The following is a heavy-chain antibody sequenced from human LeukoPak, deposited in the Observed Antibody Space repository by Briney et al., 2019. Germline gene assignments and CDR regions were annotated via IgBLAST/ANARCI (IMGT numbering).Heavy chain of an antibody. CDR1: GFTFSTYA. V-gene: IGHV3-30*17. J-gene: IGHJ4*02. Sequence: GGSLRLSCAASGFTFSTYAMHWVRQAPGKGLEWVAVISYDGSIKYYADSVKGRFTISRDNSKNTLYLQMNSLTSEDTAVYYCARAEWYTWNLDYWGQGTLVTVSS. CDR3: ARAEWYTWNLDY. CDR2: ISYDGSIK. D-gene: IGHD1-1*01.